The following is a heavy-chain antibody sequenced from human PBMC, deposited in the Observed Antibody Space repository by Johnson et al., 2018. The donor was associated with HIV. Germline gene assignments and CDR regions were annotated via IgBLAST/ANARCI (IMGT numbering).Heavy chain of an antibody. CDR2: ISGSGGST. J-gene: IGHJ3*02. CDR3: AKECAIAVRPGGAFDI. D-gene: IGHD6-6*01. Sequence: EQLVESGGGLVQPGGSLRLSCAASGFTFSNYAMSWVRQAPGKGLEWVSTISGSGGSTYYADSVKGRFTISRDNSKNTLYLQMNSLRAEDTAVYYCAKECAIAVRPGGAFDIWGQGTVVTVSS. V-gene: IGHV3-23*04. CDR1: GFTFSNYA.